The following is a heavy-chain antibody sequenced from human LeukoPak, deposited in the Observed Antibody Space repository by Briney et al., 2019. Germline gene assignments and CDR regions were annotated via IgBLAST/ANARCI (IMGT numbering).Heavy chain of an antibody. J-gene: IGHJ6*02. CDR1: GFTFRSYG. V-gene: IGHV3-21*01. CDR3: ARDSEIRYYYGSGTPPGYGMDV. CDR2: ISSGSSYI. Sequence: GGSLRLSCAASGFTFRSYGMNWVRQAPGKGLEWVSSISSGSSYIYYADSVKGRFNISRDNAKTSLYLRMNSLRAEDTAVYYCARDSEIRYYYGSGTPPGYGMDVWGHGTTVTVSS. D-gene: IGHD3-10*01.